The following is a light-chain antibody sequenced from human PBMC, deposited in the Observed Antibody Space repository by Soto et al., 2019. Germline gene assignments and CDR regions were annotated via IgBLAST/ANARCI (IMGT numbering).Light chain of an antibody. V-gene: IGKV1-5*03. Sequence: PSASVVDRVTINCRASQTISSWLAWYQQKPGRAPKLLIYKASSLESGVPARFSGSGSGTEFTLTISSLQPEDVATYYCQQSYSKPLKFCQGTRLEIK. CDR3: QQSYSKPLK. J-gene: IGKJ5*01. CDR2: KAS. CDR1: QTISSW.